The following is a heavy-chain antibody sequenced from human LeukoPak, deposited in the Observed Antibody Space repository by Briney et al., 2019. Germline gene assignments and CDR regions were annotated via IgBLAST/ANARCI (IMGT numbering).Heavy chain of an antibody. CDR3: ARDVGTQWELPHYYYYGMDV. CDR1: GFTFSSYW. CDR2: IKQDGSEK. Sequence: GGSLRLSCAASGFTFSSYWMSWVRQAPGKGLEWVANIKQDGSEKYYVDSVKGRFTISRDNAKNSLYLQMNSLRAEDTAVYYCARDVGTQWELPHYYYYGMDVWGQGTTVTVSS. D-gene: IGHD1-26*01. J-gene: IGHJ6*02. V-gene: IGHV3-7*01.